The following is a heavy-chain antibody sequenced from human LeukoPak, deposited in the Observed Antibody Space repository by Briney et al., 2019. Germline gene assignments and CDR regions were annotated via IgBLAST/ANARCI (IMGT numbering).Heavy chain of an antibody. CDR3: TRNPAGRNWFDP. J-gene: IGHJ5*02. V-gene: IGHV3-74*01. CDR1: GFTFSHHW. Sequence: PGGSLRLSCAASGFTFSHHWMHWVRQAPGKGLVWVSHISSDESSTTYADSVKGRFTISRDNRKNTLYLQMNSLRVEDTAMYYCTRNPAGRNWFDPWGQGTLVTVSS. CDR2: ISSDESST.